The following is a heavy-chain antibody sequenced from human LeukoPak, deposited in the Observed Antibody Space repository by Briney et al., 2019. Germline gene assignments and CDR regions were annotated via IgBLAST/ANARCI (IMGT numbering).Heavy chain of an antibody. CDR2: ISYDGSNK. V-gene: IGHV3-30*03. D-gene: IGHD6-13*01. CDR3: ARANYLGSCFDY. J-gene: IGHJ4*02. Sequence: PGGSLRLSCAASGFTFSSYGMHWVRQAPGKGLEWVAVISYDGSNKYYADSVKGRFTISRDNSKNTLYLQMNSLRAVDTAVYYCARANYLGSCFDYWGQGTLVTVSS. CDR1: GFTFSSYG.